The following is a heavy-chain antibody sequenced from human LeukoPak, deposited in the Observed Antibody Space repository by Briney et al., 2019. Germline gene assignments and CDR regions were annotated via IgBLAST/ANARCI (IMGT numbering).Heavy chain of an antibody. D-gene: IGHD6-13*01. CDR1: GFTFSSYS. V-gene: IGHV3-21*01. CDR3: ARSTERSSWYGSLDY. J-gene: IGHJ4*02. Sequence: GGSLRLSCAASGFTFSSYSMNWVRQAPGKGLEWVSSISSSSSYIYYADSVKGRFTISRDNAKNSLYLQMNSLRAEDTAVYYCARSTERSSWYGSLDYWGQGTLVTVSS. CDR2: ISSSSSYI.